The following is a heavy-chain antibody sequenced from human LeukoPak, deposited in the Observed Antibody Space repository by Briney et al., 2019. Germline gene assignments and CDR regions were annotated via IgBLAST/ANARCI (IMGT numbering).Heavy chain of an antibody. CDR3: ARDAASGLRLEEGRFDP. D-gene: IGHD5-12*01. V-gene: IGHV1-2*02. Sequence: GASVKVSCKASGYTFTGYYMHWVRQAPGQGLEWMGWINPNSGGTNYAQKFQGRVTMTRDTSISTAYMELSSLRSEDTAVYYCARDAASGLRLEEGRFDPWGQGTLVTVSS. CDR2: INPNSGGT. J-gene: IGHJ5*02. CDR1: GYTFTGYY.